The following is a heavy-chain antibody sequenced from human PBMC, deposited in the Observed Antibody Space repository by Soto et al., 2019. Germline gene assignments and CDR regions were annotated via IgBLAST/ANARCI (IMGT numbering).Heavy chain of an antibody. CDR3: ASPVSIAVAGTGLDY. J-gene: IGHJ4*02. CDR1: GYTFTSYG. V-gene: IGHV1-46*03. D-gene: IGHD6-19*01. Sequence: ASVKVSCKASGYTFTSYGISWVRQAPGQGLEWMGIINPSGGSTSYAQKFQGRVTMTRDTSTSTVYMELSSLRSEDTAVYYCASPVSIAVAGTGLDYWGQGTLVTVSS. CDR2: INPSGGST.